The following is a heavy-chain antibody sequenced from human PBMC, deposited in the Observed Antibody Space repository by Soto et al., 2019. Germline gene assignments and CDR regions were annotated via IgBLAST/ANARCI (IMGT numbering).Heavy chain of an antibody. CDR3: ARRNIVVVPALPPYYYYYYMDV. V-gene: IGHV3-11*01. Sequence: GGSLRLSCAASGFTFSDYYMSWIRQAPGKGLEWVSYISSSGSTIYYADSVKGRFTISRDNAKNSLYLQMNSLRAEDTAVYYCARRNIVVVPALPPYYYYYYMDVWGKGTTVTVSS. J-gene: IGHJ6*03. CDR1: GFTFSDYY. D-gene: IGHD2-2*01. CDR2: ISSSGSTI.